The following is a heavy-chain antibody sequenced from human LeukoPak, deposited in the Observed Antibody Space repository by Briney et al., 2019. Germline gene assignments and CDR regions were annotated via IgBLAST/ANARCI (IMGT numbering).Heavy chain of an antibody. J-gene: IGHJ4*02. D-gene: IGHD2-2*02. Sequence: ASVKVSCKASGYTFTGYYMHWVRQAPGQGLEWMGWINPNSGGTNYAQKFQGRVTMTRDTSIGTAYMELSRLRSDDTAVYYCARDLGYCSSTSCYSVVYWGQGTLVTVPS. CDR3: ARDLGYCSSTSCYSVVY. V-gene: IGHV1-2*02. CDR1: GYTFTGYY. CDR2: INPNSGGT.